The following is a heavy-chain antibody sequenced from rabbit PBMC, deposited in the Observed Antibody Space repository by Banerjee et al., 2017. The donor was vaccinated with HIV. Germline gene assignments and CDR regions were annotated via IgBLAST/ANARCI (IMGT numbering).Heavy chain of an antibody. CDR2: IDAGSGTT. CDR1: GFSFSSNYW. D-gene: IGHD4-1*01. J-gene: IGHJ4*01. Sequence: QEQLVESGGGLVKPGASLTLSCKASGFSFSSNYWICWVRQAPGKGLEWIGCIDAGSGTTYYANWAKGRFTISKTSSTTVTLQMTSLTAADTATYFCARSNDWGLEYFHLWGQGTLVTVS. CDR3: ARSNDWGLEYFHL. V-gene: IGHV1S45*01.